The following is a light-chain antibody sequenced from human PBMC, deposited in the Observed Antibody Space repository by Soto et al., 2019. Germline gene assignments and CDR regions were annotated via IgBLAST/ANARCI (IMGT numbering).Light chain of an antibody. CDR3: CSYAGNYTLV. V-gene: IGLV2-11*01. Sequence: QSVLTQPRSVSGSPGQSVTISCTGTNSDIGGYNSVSWYQQHPGKAPKVMIYDVSKRPSGVPDRFSGSKSGNTASLTIFGLQAEDEADYYCCSYAGNYTLVFGGGTKLTVL. CDR2: DVS. J-gene: IGLJ2*01. CDR1: NSDIGGYNS.